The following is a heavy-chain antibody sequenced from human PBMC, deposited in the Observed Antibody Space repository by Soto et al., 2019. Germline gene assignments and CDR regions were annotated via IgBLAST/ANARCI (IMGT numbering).Heavy chain of an antibody. V-gene: IGHV1-18*01. J-gene: IGHJ6*02. CDR2: ISAYNGNT. CDR1: GYTFTSYG. D-gene: IGHD3-3*01. Sequence: QVQLVQSGAEVKKPGASVKVSCKASGYTFTSYGISWVRQAPGQGLEWMGWISAYNGNTNYAQKLQGRVTMTTDTSTSTAYMELRRLRSDDTAVYYCARDPDDRITIFGVVIGNDYYYGMDVWGQGTTVTVSS. CDR3: ARDPDDRITIFGVVIGNDYYYGMDV.